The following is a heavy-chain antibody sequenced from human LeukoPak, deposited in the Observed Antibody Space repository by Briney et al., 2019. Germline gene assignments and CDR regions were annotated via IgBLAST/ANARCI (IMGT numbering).Heavy chain of an antibody. CDR1: GFTFSSYG. CDR3: ARLGGIAAAGTEVCDY. CDR2: IWYDGSDK. Sequence: PGRSLRLSCAASGFTFSSYGMHWVRQAPGKGLEWVAVIWYDGSDKYYADSVKGRFTISRDNAKNSLYLQMNSLRAEDTAVYYCARLGGIAAAGTEVCDYWGQGTLVTVSP. J-gene: IGHJ4*02. V-gene: IGHV3-33*03. D-gene: IGHD6-13*01.